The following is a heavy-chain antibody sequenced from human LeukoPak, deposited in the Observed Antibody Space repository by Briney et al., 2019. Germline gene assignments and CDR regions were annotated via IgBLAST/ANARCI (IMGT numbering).Heavy chain of an antibody. CDR1: GFTFSSYA. CDR2: ISYDGSNK. CDR3: ARDQGYNWSLSHAFDI. D-gene: IGHD1-20*01. J-gene: IGHJ3*02. V-gene: IGHV3-30*04. Sequence: GRSLRPSRAASGFTFSSYAMHWVRQAPGKGLEWEAVISYDGSNKYYADSVKGRYTISRDNSKNTLYLQMISLRAEDTAVYYCARDQGYNWSLSHAFDIWGQGTMVTVSS.